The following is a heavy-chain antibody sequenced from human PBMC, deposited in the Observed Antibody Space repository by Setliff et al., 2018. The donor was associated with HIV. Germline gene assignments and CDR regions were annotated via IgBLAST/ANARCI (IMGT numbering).Heavy chain of an antibody. CDR3: ARHEGYNDFLTGYFRYKWYDP. Sequence: SETLSLTCTVSGGSIASSTHYWAWIRQPPGKGLEWIGSVYYNGATDHNPSLKSRVTISVDTSNQLFTLKLSSVTAADTAVYYCARHEGYNDFLTGYFRYKWYDPWGQGTLVTVSS. V-gene: IGHV4-39*01. D-gene: IGHD3-9*01. CDR1: GGSIASSTHY. J-gene: IGHJ5*02. CDR2: VYYNGAT.